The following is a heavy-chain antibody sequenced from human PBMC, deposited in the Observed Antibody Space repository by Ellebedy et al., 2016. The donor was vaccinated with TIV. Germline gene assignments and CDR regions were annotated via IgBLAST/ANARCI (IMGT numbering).Heavy chain of an antibody. J-gene: IGHJ5*02. Sequence: ASVKVSXKASGNTFTGYHMHWVRQAPGLGLEWMGWINPDSGGTNYAQKFQGRVTMTRDTSISTAYMELSRLRSDDTAVYYCARGSHRYQLLLFDPWGQGTLVTVSS. CDR2: INPDSGGT. CDR1: GNTFTGYH. CDR3: ARGSHRYQLLLFDP. D-gene: IGHD2-2*01. V-gene: IGHV1-2*02.